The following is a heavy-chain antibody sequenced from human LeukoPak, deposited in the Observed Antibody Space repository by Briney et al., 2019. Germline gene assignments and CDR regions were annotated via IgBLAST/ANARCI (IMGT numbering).Heavy chain of an antibody. CDR1: GYTFTGYY. Sequence: ASVKVSCKASGYTFTGYYMHWVRQAPGRGLEWMGWINPNSGGTNYAQKFQGRVTMTRDTSISTAYMELSRLRSDDTAVYYCARAGDYYYYYMDVWGKGTTVTVSS. D-gene: IGHD4-17*01. J-gene: IGHJ6*03. V-gene: IGHV1-2*02. CDR3: ARAGDYYYYYMDV. CDR2: INPNSGGT.